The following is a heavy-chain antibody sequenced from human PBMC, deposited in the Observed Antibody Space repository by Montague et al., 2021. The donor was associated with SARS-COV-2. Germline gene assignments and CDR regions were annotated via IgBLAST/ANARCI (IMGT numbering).Heavy chain of an antibody. CDR3: ARLGDGVVPSPILGVGPYYSYDDMDV. D-gene: IGHD3-10*01. V-gene: IGHV4-34*01. Sequence: SETLSLTCAVHGGSFSTYSWNWVRQPPGKGLEWIGEIHHGGSTNYNPSLKSRVTISADTSKNQFSLKLTSVAAADTAVYYCARLGDGVVPSPILGVGPYYSYDDMDVWGKGTTVTGSS. J-gene: IGHJ6*03. CDR1: GGSFSTYS. CDR2: IHHGGST.